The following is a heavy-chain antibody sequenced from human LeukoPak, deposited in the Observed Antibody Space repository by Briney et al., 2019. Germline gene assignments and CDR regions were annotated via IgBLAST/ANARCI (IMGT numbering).Heavy chain of an antibody. J-gene: IGHJ6*02. D-gene: IGHD6-6*01. CDR3: ARGRARMGRHGMDV. Sequence: GRSLTPSCAASGFSLGRYSTRSVRQAPGGGLGWGLYISNSSSAIYYADSVKGRFTISRDNAKNSLYLQMNSLRDEDTAVYYCARGRARMGRHGMDVWGQGTPVTVSS. CDR1: GFSLGRYS. V-gene: IGHV3-48*02. CDR2: ISNSSSAI.